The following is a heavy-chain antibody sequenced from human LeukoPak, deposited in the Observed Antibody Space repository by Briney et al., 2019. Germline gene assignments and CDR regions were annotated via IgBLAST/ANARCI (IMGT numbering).Heavy chain of an antibody. Sequence: SQTLSLTCAVSGGSISSGGHSWSWIRQPPGKGLEWIGYIYHSGSTYYNPSLKSRVTISVDRSKNQFSLKLSSVTAADTAVYYCASGITMVREALFDYWGQGTLVTVSS. CDR3: ASGITMVREALFDY. CDR2: IYHSGST. J-gene: IGHJ4*02. D-gene: IGHD3-10*01. CDR1: GGSISSGGHS. V-gene: IGHV4-30-2*01.